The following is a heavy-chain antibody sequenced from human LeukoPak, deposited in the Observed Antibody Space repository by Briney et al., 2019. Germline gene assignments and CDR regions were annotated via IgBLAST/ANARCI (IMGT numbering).Heavy chain of an antibody. CDR2: IYHSGST. Sequence: PSETLSLTCTVSGYSISSGYYWGWIRQPPGKGLEWIGSIYHSGSTYYNPSLKSRVTISVDTSKNQFSLKLSSVTAADTAVYYCARDHEGAAAGRVDAFDIWGQGTMVTVSS. J-gene: IGHJ3*02. CDR1: GYSISSGYY. D-gene: IGHD6-13*01. V-gene: IGHV4-38-2*02. CDR3: ARDHEGAAAGRVDAFDI.